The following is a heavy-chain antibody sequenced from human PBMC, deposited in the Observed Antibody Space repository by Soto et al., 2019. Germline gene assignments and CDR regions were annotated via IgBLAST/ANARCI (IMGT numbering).Heavy chain of an antibody. Sequence: SETLSLTCTVSGGSISSYSWSWIRQPAGKGLEWIGRMYPSGSTNNNPSLKSRVIMSIDTSKNQFSLKLTSVTAADTAMYFCARTITAAGTENWFDPWGQGTLVTVSS. J-gene: IGHJ5*02. CDR1: GGSISSYS. CDR3: ARTITAAGTENWFDP. V-gene: IGHV4-4*07. D-gene: IGHD6-13*01. CDR2: MYPSGST.